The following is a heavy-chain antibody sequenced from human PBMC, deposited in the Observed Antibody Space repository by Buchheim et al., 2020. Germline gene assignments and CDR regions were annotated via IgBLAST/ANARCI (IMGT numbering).Heavy chain of an antibody. D-gene: IGHD6-6*01. J-gene: IGHJ4*02. CDR1: GFTFSSYW. CDR3: ARVRSIAARPEVFDY. Sequence: EVQLVESGGGLVQPGGSLRLSCAASGFTFSSYWMSWVRQAPGKGLEWVANIKQDGSEQYYVDSVKVRFTISRDNAKNSLYLQMNSLRAEDTAVYYCARVRSIAARPEVFDYWGQGTL. V-gene: IGHV3-7*01. CDR2: IKQDGSEQ.